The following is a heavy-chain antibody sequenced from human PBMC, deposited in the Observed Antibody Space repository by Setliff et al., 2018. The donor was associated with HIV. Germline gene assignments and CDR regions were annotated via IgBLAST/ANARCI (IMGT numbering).Heavy chain of an antibody. J-gene: IGHJ2*01. V-gene: IGHV4-39*01. Sequence: PSETLSLTCTVSGGSISSSSYYWGWIRQPPGKGLEWIGSIYYSGDTYYNPSLKSRVTISVDTSKKQFSLRLSSATATDTALYYCARHNRGPLWWYFDLWGRGTPVTVSS. CDR2: IYYSGDT. CDR1: GGSISSSSYY. D-gene: IGHD5-12*01. CDR3: ARHNRGPLWWYFDL.